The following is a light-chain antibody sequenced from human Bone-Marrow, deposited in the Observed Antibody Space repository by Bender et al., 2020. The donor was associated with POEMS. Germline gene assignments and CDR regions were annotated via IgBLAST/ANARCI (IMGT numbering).Light chain of an antibody. Sequence: QSALTQPASVSGSPGQSITISCTGTSSDIGIYDYISWYQQHPGKAPKLLIFEVSSRPSGVSNRFSGSKSGNTASLTISGVQADDEAEYYCGSYTSTTTLMVFGGGTALTVL. V-gene: IGLV2-14*01. J-gene: IGLJ3*02. CDR2: EVS. CDR3: GSYTSTTTLMV. CDR1: SSDIGIYDY.